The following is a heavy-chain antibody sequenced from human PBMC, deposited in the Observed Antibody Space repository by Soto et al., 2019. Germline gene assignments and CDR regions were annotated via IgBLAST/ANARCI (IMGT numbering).Heavy chain of an antibody. Sequence: GGSLRLSCAASGFTFSTNGMHWVRQAPGKGLEWVAMISYDGSSTYYADSVKGRFTISRDNSKNTLYLLMDSLRAEDTAVYFSAFFLYSSGWYNQFDFWGLGSPVPVSS. CDR3: AFFLYSSGWYNQFDF. CDR1: GFTFSTNG. V-gene: IGHV3-30*03. J-gene: IGHJ1*01. CDR2: ISYDGSST. D-gene: IGHD6-19*01.